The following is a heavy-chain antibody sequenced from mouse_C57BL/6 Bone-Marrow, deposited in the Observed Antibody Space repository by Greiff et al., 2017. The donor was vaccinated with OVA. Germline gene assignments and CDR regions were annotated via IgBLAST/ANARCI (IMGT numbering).Heavy chain of an antibody. CDR2: IDPENGDP. D-gene: IGHD2-1*01. Sequence: VHVKQSGAELVRPGASVKLSCTASGFNIKDDYMHWVKQRPEQGLEWIGWIDPENGDPESASKFQGTATITADTSANTAYLQLSSLTSEDTAVYYCTSYGNFDYWGQGTTLTVSS. V-gene: IGHV14-4*01. J-gene: IGHJ2*01. CDR1: GFNIKDDY. CDR3: TSYGNFDY.